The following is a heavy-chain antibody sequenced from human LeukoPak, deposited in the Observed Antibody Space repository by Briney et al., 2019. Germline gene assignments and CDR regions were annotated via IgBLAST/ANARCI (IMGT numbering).Heavy chain of an antibody. CDR3: ARDIPSGSYGY. CDR2: FYHSGST. CDR1: VYSISSGYY. J-gene: IGHJ4*02. D-gene: IGHD1-26*01. V-gene: IGHV4-38-2*02. Sequence: SETLSLTCAVSVYSISSGYYWGWIRQPPGKGLEWIGNFYHSGSTYYNPSLKSRVTISVDTSKNQFSLKLSSVTAADTAVYYCARDIPSGSYGYWGQGTLVTVSS.